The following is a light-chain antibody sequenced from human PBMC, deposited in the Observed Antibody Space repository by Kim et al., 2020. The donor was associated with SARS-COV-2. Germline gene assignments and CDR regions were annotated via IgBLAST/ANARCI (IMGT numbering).Light chain of an antibody. CDR2: HSS. V-gene: IGKV3-20*01. CDR1: QSISSSY. J-gene: IGKJ1*01. Sequence: EIVLTQSPGTLSLSPGERAALSCRASQSISSSYLAWYQQKPGQAPRLLIYHSSNRATGIPDRFSGSGSGTDFTLTISSLEPEDFAVYYCQQYGSSPVTFGQGTKV. CDR3: QQYGSSPVT.